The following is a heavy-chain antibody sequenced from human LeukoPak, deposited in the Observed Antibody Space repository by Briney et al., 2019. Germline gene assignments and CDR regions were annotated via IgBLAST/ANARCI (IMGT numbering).Heavy chain of an antibody. D-gene: IGHD6-19*01. CDR2: IWSDGSNK. J-gene: IGHJ4*02. CDR3: ARYGSALDS. Sequence: GGSLRLSCAASGFTFSSYSMNWVRQAPGKGLEWVAVIWSDGSNKYYADSVKGRFSISRDNSKNTLFLQMNSLRAEDTAVYYCARYGSALDSWGQGTLVTVSS. CDR1: GFTFSSYS. V-gene: IGHV3-33*08.